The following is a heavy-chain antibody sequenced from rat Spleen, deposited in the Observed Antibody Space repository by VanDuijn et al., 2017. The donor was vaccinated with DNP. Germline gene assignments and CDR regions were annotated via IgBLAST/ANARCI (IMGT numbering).Heavy chain of an antibody. CDR3: AREGDYYDGYGDALDA. CDR1: GFSFRNYY. D-gene: IGHD1-12*03. V-gene: IGHV5S10*01. J-gene: IGHJ4*01. Sequence: EVQLVESGGGLVQPGRSLKLSCAASGFSFRNYYMAWVRQTPTRGLEWVTTIIFDGSPTYYRDSVKGRFTISRDNARSILYLQMNSLRSEDTATYYCAREGDYYDGYGDALDAWGQGTSVTVSS. CDR2: IIFDGSPT.